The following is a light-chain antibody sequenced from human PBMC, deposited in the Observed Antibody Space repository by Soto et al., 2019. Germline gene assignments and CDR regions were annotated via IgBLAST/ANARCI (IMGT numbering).Light chain of an antibody. J-gene: IGLJ3*02. CDR2: EVS. Sequence: QSVLTQPPSASGSSRQSVTISCTGTSSDVGGYNYVSWYQQHPGKAPKHMIYEVSKRPSGVPDRFSGSKSGNTACLTVSGLQAEDEADYYCSSYAGSNNLGVFGGGTKLTVL. CDR1: SSDVGGYNY. V-gene: IGLV2-8*01. CDR3: SSYAGSNNLGV.